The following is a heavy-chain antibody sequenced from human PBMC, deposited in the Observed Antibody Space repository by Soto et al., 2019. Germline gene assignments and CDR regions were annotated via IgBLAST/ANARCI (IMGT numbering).Heavy chain of an antibody. CDR1: GGTLSRYA. Sequence: QAQMVQSGAEVKKPGSSVKVSCKASGGTLSRYAISWVRLAPGQGLEWTGGIIRVFGTPKYAQKFQGRVTITADESTSTGYMELRSLRSDDTAVYYCARVSDCSGGGCYSSFDYWGQGTLVTVSS. J-gene: IGHJ4*02. CDR2: IIRVFGTP. D-gene: IGHD2-15*01. V-gene: IGHV1-69*01. CDR3: ARVSDCSGGGCYSSFDY.